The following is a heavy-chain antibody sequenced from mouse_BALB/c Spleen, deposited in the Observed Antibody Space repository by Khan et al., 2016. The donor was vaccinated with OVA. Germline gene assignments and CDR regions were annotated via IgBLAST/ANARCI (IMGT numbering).Heavy chain of an antibody. Sequence: VQLQESGSGLVAPSQTLSITCTVSGFSLTSYGVHWVRQPPGKGLEWLGVIWAGGSTNHNPALMSRLSISKDNSKSQVFLKMNSLQTDDTAMYYCARAFYYGAWFSYWGQGTLVTVSA. J-gene: IGHJ3*01. CDR3: ARAFYYGAWFSY. D-gene: IGHD1-1*01. V-gene: IGHV2-9*02. CDR2: IWAGGST. CDR1: GFSLTSYG.